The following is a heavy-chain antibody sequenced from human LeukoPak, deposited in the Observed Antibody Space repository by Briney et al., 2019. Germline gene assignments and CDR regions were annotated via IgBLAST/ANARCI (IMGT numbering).Heavy chain of an antibody. CDR3: ARDFFGGSFDY. V-gene: IGHV4-59*01. Sequence: PSETLSLTCTVSGGSISSYYWSWIRQPPGKGLEWIGYIYYSGSTNYNPSLKSRVTISVDTSKNQFSLKLSSVTAADTAVYYCARDFFGGSFDYWGQGTLVTVSS. CDR2: IYYSGST. J-gene: IGHJ4*02. CDR1: GGSISSYY. D-gene: IGHD4-23*01.